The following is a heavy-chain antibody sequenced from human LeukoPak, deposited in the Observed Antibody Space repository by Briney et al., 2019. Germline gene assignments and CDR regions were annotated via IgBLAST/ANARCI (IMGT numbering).Heavy chain of an antibody. Sequence: SETLSLTCSVSGGSISSHYWSWSPQPPGKGLERFGYNNYSGSTDYTPSLQSRVTISVDTSSKQFSLNLNSVTAADTAVYFCARHYYDSSGYPNYFHYWGQGTLVSVSS. CDR3: ARHYYDSSGYPNYFHY. J-gene: IGHJ4*02. D-gene: IGHD3-22*01. CDR1: GGSISSHY. CDR2: NNYSGST. V-gene: IGHV4-59*08.